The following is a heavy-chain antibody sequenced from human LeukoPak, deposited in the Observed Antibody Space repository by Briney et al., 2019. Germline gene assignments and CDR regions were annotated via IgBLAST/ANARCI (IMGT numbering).Heavy chain of an antibody. CDR3: AKGGRVDTALVAYFDY. V-gene: IGHV3-30*18. Sequence: GGSLRLSCAASGFTFSDYYMSWIRQAPGKGLEWVAVISYDGSFKFYADSVKGRFTISRDNSMDTLYLQLNSLRDEDTAVYYCAKGGRVDTALVAYFDYWGQGTLVTVSS. D-gene: IGHD5-18*01. J-gene: IGHJ4*02. CDR1: GFTFSDYY. CDR2: ISYDGSFK.